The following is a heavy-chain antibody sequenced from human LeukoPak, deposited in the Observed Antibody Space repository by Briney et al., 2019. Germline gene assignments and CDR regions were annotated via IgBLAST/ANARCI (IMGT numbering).Heavy chain of an antibody. CDR2: ISLGSTYI. J-gene: IGHJ4*02. CDR1: GFSFSSYT. D-gene: IGHD6-13*01. CDR3: ARGQQLVFLFDY. V-gene: IGHV3-21*01. Sequence: GGSLRLSCTASGFSFSSYTMNWVRQVPGKGLEWVSSISLGSTYIFYADSVRGRFTISRDNAKNSLYLQMNSLRAEDTAVYYCARGQQLVFLFDYWGQGTLVTVSS.